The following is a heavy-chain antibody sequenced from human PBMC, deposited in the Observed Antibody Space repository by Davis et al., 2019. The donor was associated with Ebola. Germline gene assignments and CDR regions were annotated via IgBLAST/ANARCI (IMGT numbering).Heavy chain of an antibody. Sequence: AASVKVSCKASGYIFTSYAMHWVRQAPGQRLEWMGWINAGNGNTKYSQKFQGRVTMTRDTSTSTVYMELSSLRSEDTAVYYCARQLGGGGLDYWGQGTLVTVSS. CDR1: GYIFTSYA. J-gene: IGHJ4*02. CDR2: INAGNGNT. CDR3: ARQLGGGGLDY. D-gene: IGHD6-6*01. V-gene: IGHV1-3*01.